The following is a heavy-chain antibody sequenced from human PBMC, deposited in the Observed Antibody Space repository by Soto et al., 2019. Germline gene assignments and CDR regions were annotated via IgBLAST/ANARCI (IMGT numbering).Heavy chain of an antibody. J-gene: IGHJ3*02. CDR3: AWLAVADWSAFEI. V-gene: IGHV3-21*01. CDR2: ISSSSSYI. D-gene: IGHD6-19*01. Sequence: EVQLVESGGGLVKPGGSLRLSCAASKFTFSSYSMNWVRQAPGKGLEWVSSISSSSSYIYYAYSVKGRFTISRDNAKNSLYLQMNSLRAEDTAVYYCAWLAVADWSAFEIWGQGTMVTVSS. CDR1: KFTFSSYS.